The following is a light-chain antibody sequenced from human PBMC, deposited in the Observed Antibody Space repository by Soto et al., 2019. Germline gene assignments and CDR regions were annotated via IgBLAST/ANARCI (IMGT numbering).Light chain of an antibody. J-gene: IGLJ1*01. Sequence: QSVLTQPASVYGSPGQSITISCTGTSSDVGGYSYVSWYQQHPGKAPKLMIYDVSNRPSGVSNRFSGSKSGNTASLTISGLQAEDEADYYCSSYTSSSTYVFGTGTKATVL. V-gene: IGLV2-14*01. CDR3: SSYTSSSTYV. CDR2: DVS. CDR1: SSDVGGYSY.